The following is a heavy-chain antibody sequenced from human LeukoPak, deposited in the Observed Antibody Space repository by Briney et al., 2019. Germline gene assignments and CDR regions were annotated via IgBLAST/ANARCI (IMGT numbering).Heavy chain of an antibody. V-gene: IGHV4-34*01. CDR1: GVSFSGYY. CDR2: INHSGST. D-gene: IGHD3-16*02. J-gene: IGHJ4*02. CDR3: ARYDVWGSYRAFDY. Sequence: SETLSLTCAVYGVSFSGYYWSWIRQPPGKGLEWIGEINHSGSTNYNPSLKSRVTISVDTSKNQFSLKLSSVTAADTAVYYCARYDVWGSYRAFDYWGQGTLVTVSS.